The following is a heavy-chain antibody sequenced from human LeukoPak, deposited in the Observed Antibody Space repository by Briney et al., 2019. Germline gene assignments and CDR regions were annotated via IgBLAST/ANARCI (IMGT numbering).Heavy chain of an antibody. J-gene: IGHJ4*02. CDR1: GGSFSGYY. V-gene: IGHV4-34*01. CDR2: INHSGST. CDR3: ARGRRGGYSSSWYVY. D-gene: IGHD6-13*01. Sequence: KPSETLSLTCAVYGGSFSGYYWSWIRQPPGKGLEWIGEINHSGSTNYNPSLKRRVTISVDTSKNQFSLKLSSVTAADTAVYYYARGRRGGYSSSWYVYWGQGTLVTVSS.